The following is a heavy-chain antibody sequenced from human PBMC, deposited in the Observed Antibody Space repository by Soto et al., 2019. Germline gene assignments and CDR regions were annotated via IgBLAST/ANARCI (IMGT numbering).Heavy chain of an antibody. V-gene: IGHV3-30*18. D-gene: IGHD2-15*01. Sequence: QVQLVESGGGVVQPGRSLRLSCAVSGFTFSSFGMHWVRQAPGKGLEWVAVISYDGSRQYYTDSVKGRFTISRDNSKNTLYLQMNSLRAEDTAVYYCAKELVPGTPGIDSWGQGTLVIVSS. J-gene: IGHJ4*02. CDR2: ISYDGSRQ. CDR1: GFTFSSFG. CDR3: AKELVPGTPGIDS.